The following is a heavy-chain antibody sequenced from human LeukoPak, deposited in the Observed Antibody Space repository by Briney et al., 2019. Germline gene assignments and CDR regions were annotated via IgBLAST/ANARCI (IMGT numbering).Heavy chain of an antibody. CDR1: GGSISTFY. Sequence: SETLSLTCTVSGGSISTFYWNWIRQPPGKGLEWIGYIYRSGDTRYNPSLKSRVTISVDTSKSQFSLKVSSVTAADTAVYYCARGGYSGSDWTTWGQGTLVTVSS. D-gene: IGHD5-12*01. CDR3: ARGGYSGSDWTT. J-gene: IGHJ5*02. V-gene: IGHV4-59*01. CDR2: IYRSGDT.